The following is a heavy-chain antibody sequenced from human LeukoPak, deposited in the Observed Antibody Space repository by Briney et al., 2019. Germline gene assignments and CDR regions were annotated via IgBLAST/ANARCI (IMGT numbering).Heavy chain of an antibody. CDR3: ARADRAMVHAPYYYNMDV. Sequence: PGGSLRLSCAASGFTFSSYSMNWVRQAPGKGLEWVSSLSSSRSYIYYADSMKGRFTISRDNAKNSLYLQMNSLRAEDTAVYYCARADRAMVHAPYYYNMDVWGKGTTVTVSS. CDR2: LSSSRSYI. V-gene: IGHV3-21*01. J-gene: IGHJ6*03. CDR1: GFTFSSYS. D-gene: IGHD5-18*01.